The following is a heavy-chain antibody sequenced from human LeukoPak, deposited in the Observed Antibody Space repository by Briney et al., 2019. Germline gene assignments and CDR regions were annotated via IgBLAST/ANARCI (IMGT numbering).Heavy chain of an antibody. Sequence: PGGSLRLSCAASGFTVSSNYMSWVRQAPGKGLEWVSVIYSDGRTYYADSVKGRFTISRDNSKNTLYLETNSLRAEDTAVYYCAKHRGVSAAGTDHGGQGTLVTVSS. D-gene: IGHD1-14*01. CDR2: IYSDGRT. CDR3: AKHRGVSAAGTDH. V-gene: IGHV3-53*01. J-gene: IGHJ4*02. CDR1: GFTVSSNY.